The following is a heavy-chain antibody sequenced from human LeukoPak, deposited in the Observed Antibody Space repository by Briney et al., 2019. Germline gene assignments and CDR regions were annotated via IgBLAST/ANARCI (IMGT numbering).Heavy chain of an antibody. Sequence: PSETLSLTCGVSGGSIGSTAYYWGWIRQPPGKGLEWIGSIYYTGITYYNPSLNSRVTMSVDTSKIHFSLKLSSVTAADTAVYYGARQHLPLRNIDYWGQGTLVTDSS. V-gene: IGHV4-39*02. D-gene: IGHD6-13*01. CDR1: GGSIGSTAYY. J-gene: IGHJ4*02. CDR3: ARQHLPLRNIDY. CDR2: IYYTGIT.